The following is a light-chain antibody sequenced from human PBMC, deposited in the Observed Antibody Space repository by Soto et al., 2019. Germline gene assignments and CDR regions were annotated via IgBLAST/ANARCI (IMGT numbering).Light chain of an antibody. J-gene: IGLJ2*01. Sequence: QSALTQPASVSGSPGQSITISCTGTSSDVGTYNLVSWYQQPPGTAPKLIIYEVTKPPSGVSSRFSGSKSGHTASLTISGLQTDDEDDYFCCAYAGSGNSLILGGGTKLTVL. CDR1: SSDVGTYNL. V-gene: IGLV2-23*02. CDR3: CAYAGSGNSLI. CDR2: EVT.